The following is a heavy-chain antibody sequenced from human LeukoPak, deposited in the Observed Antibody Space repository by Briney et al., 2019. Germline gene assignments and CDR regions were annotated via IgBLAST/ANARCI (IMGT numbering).Heavy chain of an antibody. CDR1: GGLFTGYG. CDR2: KSGFDGDT. D-gene: IGHD1-1*01. V-gene: IGHV1-18*01. J-gene: IGHJ3*01. Sequence: AAAKVSCEASGGLFTGYGIGWVPHAPRARRGWGWWKSGFDGDTKVAEKLQGRVTLTTDTSTSTAYMELTSLTVDDTAVYYCVRARGCINCVLTDGFDSWGHGTKVTVSS. CDR3: VRARGCINCVLTDGFDS.